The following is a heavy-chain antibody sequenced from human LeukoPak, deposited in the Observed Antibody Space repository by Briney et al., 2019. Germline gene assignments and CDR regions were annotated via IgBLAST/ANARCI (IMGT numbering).Heavy chain of an antibody. CDR2: ISYDGSNK. CDR3: ARTFHDILTFDY. Sequence: GGSLRLSCAASGFTFSSYGMHWVRQAPGKGLEWVAVISYDGSNKYYADSVKGRFTISRDNSKNTLYLQMNSLRAEDTAVYYCARTFHDILTFDYWGQGALVAVSS. J-gene: IGHJ4*02. D-gene: IGHD3-9*01. CDR1: GFTFSSYG. V-gene: IGHV3-30*03.